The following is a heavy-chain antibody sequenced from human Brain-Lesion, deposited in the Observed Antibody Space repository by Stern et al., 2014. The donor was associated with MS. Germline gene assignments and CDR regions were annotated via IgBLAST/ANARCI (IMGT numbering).Heavy chain of an antibody. J-gene: IGHJ4*02. CDR2: ITYSGTT. Sequence: QLVQSGPGLVKPSQTLSLTCTVSGGSINSGDYHWTWIRQPPGKGLGWIGFITYSGTTYYKPSLQRRLTISVDTSKNQFSLKLRSVTAGDTAVYYCARSTVSAEYYFDYWGQGTLVTVSS. D-gene: IGHD4-11*01. V-gene: IGHV4-30-4*01. CDR3: ARSTVSAEYYFDY. CDR1: GGSINSGDYH.